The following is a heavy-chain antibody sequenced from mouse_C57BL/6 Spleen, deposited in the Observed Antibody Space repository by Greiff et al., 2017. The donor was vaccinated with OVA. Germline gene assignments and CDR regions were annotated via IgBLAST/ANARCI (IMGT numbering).Heavy chain of an antibody. CDR1: GYSFTGYY. D-gene: IGHD1-1*01. J-gene: IGHJ4*01. Sequence: EVQLQQSGPELVKPGASVKISCKASGYSFTGYYMHWVKQSPGNILDWIGYIYPYNGVSSYNQKFKGKATLTVDKSSSTAYMALRSLTSEDSAVYYCARGRDYYGSSYENAMDYWGQGTSVTVTA. CDR3: ARGRDYYGSSYENAMDY. CDR2: IYPYNGVS. V-gene: IGHV1-31*01.